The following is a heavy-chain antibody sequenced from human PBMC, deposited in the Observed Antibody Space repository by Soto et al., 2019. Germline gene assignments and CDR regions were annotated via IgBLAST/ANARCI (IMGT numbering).Heavy chain of an antibody. CDR3: AIGESVRALES. Sequence: EVQLVESGGTLVQPGGSLRLSCAASGFSVSRSFVNWVRQAPGKGLEWVSVIYSGGSRYYAGSLKDRITISRDTSKNTVYLQMHSLRAEDTALYFWAIGESVRALESWGQGTLVTVSS. D-gene: IGHD3-10*01. V-gene: IGHV3-66*01. CDR2: IYSGGSR. J-gene: IGHJ4*02. CDR1: GFSVSRSF.